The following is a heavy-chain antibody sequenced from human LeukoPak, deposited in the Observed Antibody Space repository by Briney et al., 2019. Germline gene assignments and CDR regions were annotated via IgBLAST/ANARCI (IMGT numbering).Heavy chain of an antibody. J-gene: IGHJ4*02. CDR3: ARGELELVDY. CDR1: RFTFSSYS. CDR2: ISSSSSYI. Sequence: GGSLRLSCAASRFTFSSYSMNWVRQAPGKGLEWVSSISSSSSYIYYADSVKGRFTISRDNAKNSLYLQMNSLRAEDTAVYYCARGELELVDYWGQGTLVTVSS. D-gene: IGHD1-7*01. V-gene: IGHV3-21*03.